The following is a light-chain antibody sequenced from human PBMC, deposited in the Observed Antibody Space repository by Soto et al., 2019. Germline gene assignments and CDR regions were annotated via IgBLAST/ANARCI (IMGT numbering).Light chain of an antibody. CDR3: SSYTITSTVV. Sequence: QSALTQPASVSGSPGQSITISCTGTSSDIAVYSYVSWFQQHPGKAPKLIIYDVSNRPSGVSSRFSGSKSGNTASLTISGLQAEDASDYYCSSYTITSTVVFGGGTKLTVL. J-gene: IGLJ2*01. CDR2: DVS. V-gene: IGLV2-14*01. CDR1: SSDIAVYSY.